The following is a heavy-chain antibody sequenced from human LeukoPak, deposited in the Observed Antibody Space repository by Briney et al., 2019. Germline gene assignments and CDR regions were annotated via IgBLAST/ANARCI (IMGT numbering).Heavy chain of an antibody. CDR1: GFTFDIYA. CDR2: ISGSGGST. J-gene: IGHJ4*02. Sequence: PGGSLRLSCAASGFTFDIYAMTWVRQAPGKGPEWVSAISGSGGSTYYADSVKGRFTISRDNSKNTLYLQMSSLRAEDTAVYYCAKDIGPNFDYWGQGTLVTVSS. D-gene: IGHD1-26*01. CDR3: AKDIGPNFDY. V-gene: IGHV3-23*01.